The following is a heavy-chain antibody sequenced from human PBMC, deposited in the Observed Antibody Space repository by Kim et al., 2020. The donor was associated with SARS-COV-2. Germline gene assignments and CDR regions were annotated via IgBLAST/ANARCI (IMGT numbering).Heavy chain of an antibody. V-gene: IGHV3-33*01. D-gene: IGHD3-22*01. CDR3: ARESPSRFRYYYDSSGYYRPPYFDY. CDR1: GFTFSSYG. Sequence: GGSLRLSCAASGFTFSSYGMHWVRQAPGKGLEWVAVIWYDGSNKYYADSVKGRFTISRDNSKNTLYLQMNSLRAEDTAVYYCARESPSRFRYYYDSSGYYRPPYFDYWGQGTLVTVSS. J-gene: IGHJ4*02. CDR2: IWYDGSNK.